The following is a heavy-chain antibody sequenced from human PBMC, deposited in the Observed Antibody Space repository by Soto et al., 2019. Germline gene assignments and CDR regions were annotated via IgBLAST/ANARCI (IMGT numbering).Heavy chain of an antibody. D-gene: IGHD4-17*01. CDR2: ISSSSSYI. V-gene: IGHV3-21*01. CDR3: ARDPFDYGDYPPGYRFDP. J-gene: IGHJ5*02. CDR1: GFTFSSYS. Sequence: GGSLRLSCAASGFTFSSYSMNWVRQAPGKGLEWVSSISSSSSYIYYADSVKGRFTISRDNAKNSLYLQMNSLRAEDTAVYYCARDPFDYGDYPPGYRFDPWFQGTLVTVSS.